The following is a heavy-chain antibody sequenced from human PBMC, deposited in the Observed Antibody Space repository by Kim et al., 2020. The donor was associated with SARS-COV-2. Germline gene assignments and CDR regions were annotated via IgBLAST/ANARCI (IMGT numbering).Heavy chain of an antibody. Sequence: GNTITSQKFRGRVTFTRDTSANIVFMEMSSLRSEDTAVYFCARGISGALDPWGQGTLVTVSS. V-gene: IGHV1-3*01. CDR2: GNT. CDR3: ARGISGALDP. D-gene: IGHD2-8*02. J-gene: IGHJ5*02.